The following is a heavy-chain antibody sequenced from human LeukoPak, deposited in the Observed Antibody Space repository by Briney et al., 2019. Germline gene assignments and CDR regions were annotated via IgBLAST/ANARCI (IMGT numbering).Heavy chain of an antibody. Sequence: WASVKVSCKASGYTFTGYYMHWVRQAPGQGLEWMGWINPNSGGTNYAQKFQGRVTMTRDTSISTAYMELSRLRSDDTAVYYCARNSEDIVLMEYALRDYYYMDVWGKGTTVTVSS. D-gene: IGHD2-8*01. J-gene: IGHJ6*03. CDR1: GYTFTGYY. V-gene: IGHV1-2*02. CDR2: INPNSGGT. CDR3: ARNSEDIVLMEYALRDYYYMDV.